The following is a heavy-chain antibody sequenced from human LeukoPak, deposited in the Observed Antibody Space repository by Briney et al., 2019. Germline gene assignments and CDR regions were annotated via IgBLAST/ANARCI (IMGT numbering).Heavy chain of an antibody. V-gene: IGHV4-61*02. J-gene: IGHJ3*02. CDR2: IYASGST. D-gene: IGHD5-24*01. Sequence: SETLSLTCTVSGGSISSGNYYWSWIRQPAGKGLEWIGRIYASGSTNYNPSLKSRVTISVDTSKNQFSLKLSSVTAADTAVYYCARERRRDGYNSKAFDIWGQGTMVTVSS. CDR1: GGSISSGNYY. CDR3: ARERRRDGYNSKAFDI.